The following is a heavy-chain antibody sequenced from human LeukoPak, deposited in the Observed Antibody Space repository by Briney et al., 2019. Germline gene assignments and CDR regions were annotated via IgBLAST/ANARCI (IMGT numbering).Heavy chain of an antibody. CDR2: VGHSGTT. CDR3: ARELISSRAAFDT. Sequence: PSETLSLTCAVYGGSLNDYLWSWIRQPPGQGLEWIGEVGHSGTTNYNPSLKSRVTISVDTSKNQFSLKLTSVTAADTAVYYCARELISSRAAFDTWSQGTVVTVSS. CDR1: GGSLNDYL. D-gene: IGHD3-10*01. J-gene: IGHJ3*02. V-gene: IGHV4-34*01.